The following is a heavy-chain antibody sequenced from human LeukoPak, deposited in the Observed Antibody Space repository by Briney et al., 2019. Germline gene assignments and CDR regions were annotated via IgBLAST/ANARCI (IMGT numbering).Heavy chain of an antibody. V-gene: IGHV3-33*08. CDR1: GFTFSSYG. CDR2: IWYDGSNK. J-gene: IGHJ6*02. Sequence: GGSLRLSCAASGFTFSSYGMHWVRQAPGKGLEWVAVIWYDGSNKYYADSVKGRFTISRDNAKNSLYLQMNSLRAEDTAVYYCARCAYYDILTGYSVSYYGMDVWGQGTTVTVSS. D-gene: IGHD3-9*01. CDR3: ARCAYYDILTGYSVSYYGMDV.